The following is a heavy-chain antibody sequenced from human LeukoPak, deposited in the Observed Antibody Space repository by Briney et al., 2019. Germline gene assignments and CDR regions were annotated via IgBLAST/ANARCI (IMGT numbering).Heavy chain of an antibody. CDR1: GFTFSSYW. CDR3: ARGNYYGMDV. CDR2: INSDGTTT. Sequence: QPGGSLRLSCAASGFTFSSYWMHWVRQAPGKGLLWVSRINSDGTTTYYADSAKGRFTISRDNAKNTLYLQVNSLRAEDTAVYYCARGNYYGMDVWGQGTTVTVSS. J-gene: IGHJ6*02. V-gene: IGHV3-74*01.